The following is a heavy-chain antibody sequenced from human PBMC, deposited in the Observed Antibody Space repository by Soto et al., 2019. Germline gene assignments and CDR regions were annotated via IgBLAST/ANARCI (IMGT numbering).Heavy chain of an antibody. Sequence: QINLIESGPTLVKPTQTLTLTCTFSGFSLSTSGAAVGWVRQPPGRALEWLALIYWDGDKRYNASLGNRLTITKDKAMNQVVLALTNVDPADRATYYCAHRATMTIFGLIIDNGVWFDPWGQGARVIVSS. CDR2: IYWDGDK. J-gene: IGHJ5*02. CDR3: AHRATMTIFGLIIDNGVWFDP. V-gene: IGHV2-5*02. CDR1: GFSLSTSGAA. D-gene: IGHD3-3*01.